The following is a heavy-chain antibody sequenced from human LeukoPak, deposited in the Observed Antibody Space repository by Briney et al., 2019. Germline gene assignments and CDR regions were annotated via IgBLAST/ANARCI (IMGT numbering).Heavy chain of an antibody. V-gene: IGHV3-21*01. J-gene: IGHJ4*02. CDR3: AKSGDSTGFWDFDY. D-gene: IGHD3-22*01. CDR2: ISSSKSYI. Sequence: GGSLRLSCAASGFSFSSYSMNWVRQAPGKGLEWVSSISSSKSYIFYADSVKGRFTISRDNAKNSLYLEMTSLRAEDTAVYYCAKSGDSTGFWDFDYWGQGTLVTVSS. CDR1: GFSFSSYS.